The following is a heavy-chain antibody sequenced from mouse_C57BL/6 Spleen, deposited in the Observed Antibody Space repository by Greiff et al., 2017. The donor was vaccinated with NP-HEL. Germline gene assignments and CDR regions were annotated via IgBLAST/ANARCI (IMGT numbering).Heavy chain of an antibody. CDR1: GYTFTSYW. D-gene: IGHD2-4*01. V-gene: IGHV1-69*01. Sequence: QVQLKQPGAELVMPGASVKLSCKASGYTFTSYWMHWVKQRPGQGLEWIGEIDPSDSYTNYNQKFKGKSTLTVDKSSSTAYMQLSSLTSEDSAVYYCARRGYYDYDGGFDYWGQGTTLTVSS. CDR3: ARRGYYDYDGGFDY. J-gene: IGHJ2*01. CDR2: IDPSDSYT.